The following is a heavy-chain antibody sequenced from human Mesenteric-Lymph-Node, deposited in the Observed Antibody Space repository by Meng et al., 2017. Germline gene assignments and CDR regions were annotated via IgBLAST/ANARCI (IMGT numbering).Heavy chain of an antibody. CDR1: CGCRISSVW. J-gene: IGHJ4*02. Sequence: LQDSGPRLLTCAGALALTSAGYCGCRISSVWWSGLRQSPGKWLGWSGDNFHSGSTQYTPSLKSPDTISVDKSKNQFTLKLTSLTAADTATYYCARFDISTSGRGDYWGQGILVTVSS. CDR3: ARFDISTSGRGDY. D-gene: IGHD1-26*01. V-gene: IGHV4-4*02. CDR2: NFHSGST.